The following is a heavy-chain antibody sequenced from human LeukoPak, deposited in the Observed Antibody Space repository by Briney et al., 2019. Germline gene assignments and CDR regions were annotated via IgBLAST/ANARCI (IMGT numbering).Heavy chain of an antibody. D-gene: IGHD4-17*01. CDR2: ISAYNGNT. CDR1: GYTFTSYG. Sequence: GASVKVSCKASGYTFTSYGISWVRQAPGQGLEWMGWISAYNGNTNYAQKLQGRVTMTTDTSTSTAYMELRSLRSDDTAVYYCAAASYYGDSLRFDYWGQGTLVTVSS. CDR3: AAASYYGDSLRFDY. J-gene: IGHJ4*02. V-gene: IGHV1-18*01.